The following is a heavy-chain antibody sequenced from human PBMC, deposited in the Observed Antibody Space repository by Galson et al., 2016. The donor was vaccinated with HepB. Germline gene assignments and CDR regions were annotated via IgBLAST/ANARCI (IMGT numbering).Heavy chain of an antibody. CDR2: IKQDGSQK. CDR1: GFTFSSYW. D-gene: IGHD2-21*01. J-gene: IGHJ6*02. Sequence: SLRLSCAASGFTFSSYWMNWVRQAPGKGLEWVANIKQDGSQKYYVDSVKGRFTISRDNAKNSLYLQMNSLRAEDTAVYYCARDDVLIPKAIYSYYGMDVWGQGTTVTVSS. CDR3: ARDDVLIPKAIYSYYGMDV. V-gene: IGHV3-7*01.